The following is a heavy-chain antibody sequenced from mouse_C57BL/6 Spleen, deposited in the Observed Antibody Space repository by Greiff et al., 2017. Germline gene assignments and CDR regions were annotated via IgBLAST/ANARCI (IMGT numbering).Heavy chain of an antibody. J-gene: IGHJ4*01. CDR2: IYPGDGDT. Sequence: QVQLQQSGPELVKPGASVKISCKASGYAFSSSWMNWVKQRPGKGLEWIGRIYPGDGDTNYNGKFKGKATLTADKSSSTAYMQLSSLTSEDSAVYFWTRDWDYAMDYWGQGTSVTVSS. CDR3: TRDWDYAMDY. V-gene: IGHV1-82*01. D-gene: IGHD4-1*01. CDR1: GYAFSSSW.